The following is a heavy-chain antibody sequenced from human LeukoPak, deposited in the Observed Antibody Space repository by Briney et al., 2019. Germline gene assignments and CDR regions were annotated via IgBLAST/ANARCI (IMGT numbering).Heavy chain of an antibody. Sequence: LETLSLTCTVSGGSISDYFWSWIRQPPGKGLEWIGYIYYSGSTNYNPSLKSRVTISVDTSKNQFSLKLSSVTAADTAVYYCARDGKGYFDYWGQGTLVTVSS. V-gene: IGHV4-59*01. D-gene: IGHD1-1*01. CDR3: ARDGKGYFDY. J-gene: IGHJ4*02. CDR1: GGSISDYF. CDR2: IYYSGST.